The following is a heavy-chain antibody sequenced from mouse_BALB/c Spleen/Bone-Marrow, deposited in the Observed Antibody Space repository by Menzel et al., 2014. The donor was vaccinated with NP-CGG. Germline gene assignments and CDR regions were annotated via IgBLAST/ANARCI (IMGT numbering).Heavy chain of an antibody. J-gene: IGHJ2*01. CDR1: GFTLSSYY. Sequence: EVQLQQSGGGLVKLGGSLKLSCAASGFTLSSYYMSWVRQTPEKRLELVAAINSNGGSTYYPDTVKGRFTISRDNAKNTLYLQMSSLKSEDTALYYCARHGGYGNYFDYWGQGTTLTVSS. V-gene: IGHV5-6-2*01. D-gene: IGHD2-10*02. CDR3: ARHGGYGNYFDY. CDR2: INSNGGST.